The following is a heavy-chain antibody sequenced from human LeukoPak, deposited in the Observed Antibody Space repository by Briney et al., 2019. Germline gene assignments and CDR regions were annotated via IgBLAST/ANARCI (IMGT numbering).Heavy chain of an antibody. V-gene: IGHV4-34*01. CDR1: GGSFSGYY. CDR3: ATERGYGYGPFDY. Sequence: PSETLSLTCAVYGGSFSGYYWSWIRQPPGKGLEWIGEINHSGSTNYNPSLKSRVTISVDTSKNQFSLKLSSVTAADTAVYYCATERGYGYGPFDYWGQGTLVTVSS. D-gene: IGHD5-18*01. CDR2: INHSGST. J-gene: IGHJ4*02.